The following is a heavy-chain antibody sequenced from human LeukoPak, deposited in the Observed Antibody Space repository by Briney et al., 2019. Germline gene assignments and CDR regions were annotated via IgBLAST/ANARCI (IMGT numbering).Heavy chain of an antibody. J-gene: IGHJ6*02. Sequence: ASVKVSCKASGYTFTSYGISWVRQAPGQGLEWMGWISAYNGNTNYAQKLQGRVTMTTDTSTSTAYMELRSLRSDDTAVYYCERGSGYYLTYGMDVWGQGTTVTVSS. CDR1: GYTFTSYG. V-gene: IGHV1-18*01. CDR2: ISAYNGNT. CDR3: ERGSGYYLTYGMDV. D-gene: IGHD3-3*01.